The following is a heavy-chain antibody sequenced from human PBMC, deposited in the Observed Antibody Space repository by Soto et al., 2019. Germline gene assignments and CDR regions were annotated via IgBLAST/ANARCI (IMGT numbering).Heavy chain of an antibody. D-gene: IGHD3-9*01. V-gene: IGHV3-30-3*01. Sequence: GGSLRLSCAASGFTFSSYAMHWVRQAPGKGLEWVAVISYDGSNKYYADSVKGRFTISRDNSKNTLYLQMNSLRAEDTAVYYCARVYQRRYFDWLLSPFGYWGQGTLVTVSS. J-gene: IGHJ4*02. CDR1: GFTFSSYA. CDR3: ARVYQRRYFDWLLSPFGY. CDR2: ISYDGSNK.